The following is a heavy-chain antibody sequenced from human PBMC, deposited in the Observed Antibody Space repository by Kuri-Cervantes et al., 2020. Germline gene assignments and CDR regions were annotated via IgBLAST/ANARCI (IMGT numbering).Heavy chain of an antibody. CDR1: GFTFSSYG. J-gene: IGHJ4*02. CDR3: AKGFHDFWSGYSHGAYDY. D-gene: IGHD3-3*01. CDR2: ISYDGSNK. V-gene: IGHV3-30*18. Sequence: GGSLRLSCAASGFTFSSYGMHWVRQAPGKGLEWVAVISYDGSNKYYADSVKGRFTISRDNSKNTLYLQMNSLRAEDTAVYYCAKGFHDFWSGYSHGAYDYWGQGTLVTVSS.